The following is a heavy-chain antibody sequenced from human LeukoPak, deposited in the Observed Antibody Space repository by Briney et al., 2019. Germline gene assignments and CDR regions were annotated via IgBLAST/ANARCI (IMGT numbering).Heavy chain of an antibody. V-gene: IGHV3-21*01. CDR1: GFTFSSYS. CDR2: ISSSSNYI. D-gene: IGHD3-22*01. J-gene: IGHJ4*02. CDR3: ARVYYYDSSGYWGVDY. Sequence: PGGSLRLSCAASGFTFSSYSMNWVRQAPGKGLEWVSSISSSSNYIYYADSLKGRFTISRDNAKNSLYLQMNSLRAEDTAVYYCARVYYYDSSGYWGVDYWGQGTLVTVSS.